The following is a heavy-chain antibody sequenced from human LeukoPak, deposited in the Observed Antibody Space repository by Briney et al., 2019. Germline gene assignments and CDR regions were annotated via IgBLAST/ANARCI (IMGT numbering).Heavy chain of an antibody. CDR3: ARDDYYDSSGYNYYYYYGMDV. CDR1: GFTFSRYA. J-gene: IGHJ6*02. Sequence: PGGSLRLSCATSGFTFSRYAMHWVRQAPGKGLEWVALISYDANIGSNKYYADSVKGRFTISRDNSKNTLYLQMNSLRAEDTAVYYCARDDYYDSSGYNYYYYYGMDVWGQGTTVTVSS. CDR2: ISYDANIGSNK. V-gene: IGHV3-30-3*01. D-gene: IGHD3-22*01.